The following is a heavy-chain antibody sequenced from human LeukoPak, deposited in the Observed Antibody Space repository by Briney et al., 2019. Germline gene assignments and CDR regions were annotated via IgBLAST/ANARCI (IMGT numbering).Heavy chain of an antibody. CDR2: ISGSGGST. Sequence: GGSLRLSCAASGFTFSSYAMSWVRQAPGKGLEWVSAISGSGGSTYYADSVKGRFTISRDNSKNTLYLQMNSLRAEDTAVYYCAKEGEEFLYSSGWYTFDYWGQGTLVTVSS. D-gene: IGHD6-19*01. V-gene: IGHV3-23*01. J-gene: IGHJ4*02. CDR1: GFTFSSYA. CDR3: AKEGEEFLYSSGWYTFDY.